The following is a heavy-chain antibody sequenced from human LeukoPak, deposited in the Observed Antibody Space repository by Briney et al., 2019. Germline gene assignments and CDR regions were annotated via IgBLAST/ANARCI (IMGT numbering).Heavy chain of an antibody. V-gene: IGHV4-34*01. CDR1: GGSFSGYY. CDR3: ARSSPLSSGWYSLSHYGMDV. CDR2: INHSGST. D-gene: IGHD6-19*01. Sequence: PSETLSLTCAVYGGSFSGYYWSWIRQPPGKGLEWIGEINHSGSTNYNPSLKSRVTISVDTSKNQFSLKLSSVTAADTAVYYCARSSPLSSGWYSLSHYGMDVWGQGTTVTVSS. J-gene: IGHJ6*02.